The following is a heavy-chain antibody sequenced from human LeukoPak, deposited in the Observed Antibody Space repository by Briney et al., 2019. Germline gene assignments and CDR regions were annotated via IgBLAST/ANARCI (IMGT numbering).Heavy chain of an antibody. CDR3: ARDGAVAARPDY. J-gene: IGHJ4*02. CDR1: AGPITTYS. CDR2: IYYSGST. D-gene: IGHD6-19*01. V-gene: IGHV4-59*12. Sequence: SETLSLTCSVSAGPITTYSWNWIRQPPGKGLEWIGSIYYSGSTYYNPSLKSRVTISVDTSKNQFSLKLSSVTAADTAVYYCARDGAVAARPDYWGRGTLVTVSS.